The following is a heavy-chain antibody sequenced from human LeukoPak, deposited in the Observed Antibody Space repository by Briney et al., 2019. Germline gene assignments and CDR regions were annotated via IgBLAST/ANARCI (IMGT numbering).Heavy chain of an antibody. V-gene: IGHV4-34*01. CDR1: GGSFSGYY. J-gene: IGHJ4*02. CDR2: INHSGST. D-gene: IGHD6-6*01. Sequence: KSSETLSLTCAVYGGSFSGYYWSWIRQPPGKGLEGIGEINHSGSTNYNPSLKSRVTISVDTSKNQFSLKLSSVTAADTAVYYCARGGKYSSSSSWDYWGQGTLVTVSS. CDR3: ARGGKYSSSSSWDY.